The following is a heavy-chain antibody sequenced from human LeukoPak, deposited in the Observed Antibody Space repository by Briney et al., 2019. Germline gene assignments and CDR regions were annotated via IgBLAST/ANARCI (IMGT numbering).Heavy chain of an antibody. J-gene: IGHJ6*03. Sequence: SVKDSCKASGGTFSSYAISWVRQAPGQGLEWMGGIIPIFGTANYAQKFQGRVTITTDESTSTAYMELSSLRSEDTAVYYCARAPYSSSSGYYYYMDVWGKGTTVTVSS. CDR2: IIPIFGTA. CDR1: GGTFSSYA. D-gene: IGHD6-6*01. CDR3: ARAPYSSSSGYYYYMDV. V-gene: IGHV1-69*05.